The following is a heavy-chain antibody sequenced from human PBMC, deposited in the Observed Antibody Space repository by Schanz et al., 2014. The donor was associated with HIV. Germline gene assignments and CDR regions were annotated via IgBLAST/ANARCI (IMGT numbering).Heavy chain of an antibody. CDR3: TRDRIVSYNWCDP. V-gene: IGHV1-69*01. Sequence: QVQLVQSGAEVKKPGSSVKVSCKASGGTFSSYAFSWVRQAPGQGLEWIGGIIPVFGTTDYAQKFQGTVTITADESKSTVSMELRSLRSEEPAVYYSTRDRIVSYNWCDPWGQGTLVTVSS. CDR2: IIPVFGTT. J-gene: IGHJ5*02. CDR1: GGTFSSYA. D-gene: IGHD2-21*01.